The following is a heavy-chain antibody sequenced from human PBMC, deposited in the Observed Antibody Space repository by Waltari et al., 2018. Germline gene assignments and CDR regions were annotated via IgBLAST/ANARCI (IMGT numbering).Heavy chain of an antibody. CDR3: ARSNGGLLDD. D-gene: IGHD2-8*01. CDR1: VASISGSNW. J-gene: IGHJ4*02. Sequence: QMQLQESGPGLVRPSETLSLTCTIFVASISGSNWWTWVRQAPGKGLAGIGQFHHSGPTYSNPSLKRRLYLSVEQSENQIHLKLTYVTPADTGTYSCARSNGGLLDDWGQGTLVTVSS. CDR2: FHHSGPT. V-gene: IGHV4-4*02.